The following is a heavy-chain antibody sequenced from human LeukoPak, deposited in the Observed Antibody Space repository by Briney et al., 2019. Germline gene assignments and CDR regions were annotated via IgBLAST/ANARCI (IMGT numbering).Heavy chain of an antibody. CDR2: IYYSGST. D-gene: IGHD6-19*01. Sequence: SETLSLTCTVSGGSISSGGYYWSWIRQHPGKGLEWIGYIYYSGSTYYNPSLKSRVTISVDTSKNQFSLKLSSVTAADTAVYYCARVRGSSDSSGWYNWFDPWGQGTLVTVSS. CDR1: GGSISSGGYY. CDR3: ARVRGSSDSSGWYNWFDP. J-gene: IGHJ5*02. V-gene: IGHV4-31*03.